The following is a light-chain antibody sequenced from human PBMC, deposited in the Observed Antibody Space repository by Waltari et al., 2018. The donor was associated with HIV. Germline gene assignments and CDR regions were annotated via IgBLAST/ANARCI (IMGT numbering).Light chain of an antibody. Sequence: DIQMTQSPSSLSASVGDRVTITCQASQHIATNLNWFQQKPGKAPKLLIYDISKLETGVPSRFTGDGSGATFAFTITGLRPEDIATYYCLKYDDLPLAFGGATKVELK. CDR3: LKYDDLPLA. CDR1: QHIATN. CDR2: DIS. V-gene: IGKV1-33*01. J-gene: IGKJ4*01.